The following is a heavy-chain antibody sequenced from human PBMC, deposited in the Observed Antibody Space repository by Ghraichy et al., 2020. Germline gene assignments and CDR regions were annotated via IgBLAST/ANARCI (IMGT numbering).Heavy chain of an antibody. Sequence: GGSLRLSCAASGFTFSSYWMSWARQAPGKGLEWVANIKQDGSEKYYVDSVKGRFTISRDNAKNSLYLQMNSLRAEDTAVYYCASAVWFGELSVDDAFDIWGQGTMVTVSS. CDR1: GFTFSSYW. D-gene: IGHD3-10*01. V-gene: IGHV3-7*03. J-gene: IGHJ3*02. CDR2: IKQDGSEK. CDR3: ASAVWFGELSVDDAFDI.